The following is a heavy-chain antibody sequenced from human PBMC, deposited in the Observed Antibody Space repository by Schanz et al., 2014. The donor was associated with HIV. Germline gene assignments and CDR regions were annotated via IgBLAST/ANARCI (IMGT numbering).Heavy chain of an antibody. V-gene: IGHV3-23*04. Sequence: EVQLVESGGGLVKPGGSLRLSCTASGFTFSSDAMNWVRQAPGKGPEWVSSISEGGDKTDYADSVKGRFTISRDNSKSTLYLHMNSLRAEDTAVYYCAKQFLDKCWGPGTLVTVSS. CDR1: GFTFSSDA. CDR3: AKQFLDKC. J-gene: IGHJ4*02. CDR2: ISEGGDKT.